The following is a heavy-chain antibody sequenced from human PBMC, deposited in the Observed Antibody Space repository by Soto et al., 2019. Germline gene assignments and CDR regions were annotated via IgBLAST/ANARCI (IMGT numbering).Heavy chain of an antibody. J-gene: IGHJ2*01. CDR3: AKTLGLAVAGPGRFDL. Sequence: QVQLVQSGAEVKKPGSSVKVSCKASGGTFSNYAISWVRQAPGQGLEWMGGITPFFGTANYAQKFQGRVTITADESMSTAYMELSRLRSEDTAVYYCAKTLGLAVAGPGRFDLWGRGTLVTDSS. V-gene: IGHV1-69*12. D-gene: IGHD6-19*01. CDR1: GGTFSNYA. CDR2: ITPFFGTA.